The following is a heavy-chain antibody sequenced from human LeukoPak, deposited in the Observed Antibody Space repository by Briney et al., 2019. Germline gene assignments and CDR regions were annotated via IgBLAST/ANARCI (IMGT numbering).Heavy chain of an antibody. D-gene: IGHD1-26*01. CDR2: IHPNSGGT. CDR3: ATPRVGGSYSWSDDAFDS. V-gene: IGHV1-18*01. J-gene: IGHJ3*02. CDR1: GYTVTSYG. Sequence: EASVKVSCKASGYTVTSYGISWVRQAPGHGLEWMGWIHPNSGGTKYAQSFQGRVTMTTDTSTSTAYMELRSLRSDDTAVYYCATPRVGGSYSWSDDAFDSWGQGTMVTVSS.